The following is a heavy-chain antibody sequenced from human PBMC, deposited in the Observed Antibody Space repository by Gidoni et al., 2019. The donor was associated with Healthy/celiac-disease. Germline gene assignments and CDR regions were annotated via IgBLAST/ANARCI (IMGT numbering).Heavy chain of an antibody. Sequence: ITLKESGPTQVNPTKTLTLSRTVSGLSLITSGVGVGWIRQPSGKALEWLALIYWDDDKRYSPSLKSRLTITKDTSKNQVVLTMTNMDPVDTATYYCAHSYMGRDGYNYGDYWGQGTLVTVSS. CDR3: AHSYMGRDGYNYGDY. J-gene: IGHJ4*02. D-gene: IGHD5-12*01. CDR2: IYWDDDK. V-gene: IGHV2-5*02. CDR1: GLSLITSGVG.